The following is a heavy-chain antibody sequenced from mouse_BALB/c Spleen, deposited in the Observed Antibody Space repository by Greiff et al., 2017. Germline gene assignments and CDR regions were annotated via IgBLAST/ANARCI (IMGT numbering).Heavy chain of an antibody. CDR3: ARDYYGPYWYFDV. J-gene: IGHJ1*01. CDR1: GYSITSGYY. Sequence: EVHLVESGPGFVKPSQSLSLTCSVTGYSITSGYYWYWLRQFQGNQLEWTVFISYDGSNNYHHSLKNRISITRDTAKNQFFLKLNFVTTEDTATYYCARDYYGPYWYFDVWGAGTTVTVSS. CDR2: ISYDGSN. D-gene: IGHD1-1*01. V-gene: IGHV3-6*01.